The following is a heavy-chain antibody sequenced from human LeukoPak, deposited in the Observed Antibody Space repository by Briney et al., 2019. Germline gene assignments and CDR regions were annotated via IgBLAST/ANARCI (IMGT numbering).Heavy chain of an antibody. CDR2: IYYSGST. D-gene: IGHD6-13*01. CDR1: GDSISSDSYY. Sequence: PSETLSLTCTVSGDSISSDSYYWNWIRQPAGKGLEWIGSIYYSGSTYYNPSLKSRVTISVDTSKNQFSLKLSSVTAADTAVYYCAGREDIAAGRLYIYYYYYYYMDVWGKGTTVTVSS. V-gene: IGHV4-39*07. CDR3: AGREDIAAGRLYIYYYYYYYMDV. J-gene: IGHJ6*03.